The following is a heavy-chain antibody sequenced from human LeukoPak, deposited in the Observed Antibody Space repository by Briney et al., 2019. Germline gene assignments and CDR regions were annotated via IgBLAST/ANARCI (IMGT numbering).Heavy chain of an antibody. CDR3: AKDSRGTTTTIYYFDC. J-gene: IGHJ4*02. V-gene: IGHV3-23*01. D-gene: IGHD4-17*01. CDR2: VTGSGDNT. CDR1: GFAFTAYA. Sequence: GGSLRLSCAASGFAFTAYAMNWVRQAPGKGLEWVSAVTGSGDNTYYADSVRGRFTTSRDNSKNTLSLQMNSLRAEDTAVYYCAKDSRGTTTTIYYFDCWGQGTLVTVSS.